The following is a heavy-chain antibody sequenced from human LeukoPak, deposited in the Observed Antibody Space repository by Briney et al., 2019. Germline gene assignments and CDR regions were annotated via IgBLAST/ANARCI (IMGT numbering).Heavy chain of an antibody. CDR1: GFTFSTYT. V-gene: IGHV3-23*01. CDR3: GEGWLPDGVWPLDY. CDR2: SIGSGGSA. J-gene: IGHJ4*02. Sequence: PGGSLTLSCVASGFTFSTYTMNWIRQAPGKGLEWVSGSIGSGGSAFYADSVKGRFSISRDTSKNTLFLHMNNLRAGDTAVYYCGEGWLPDGVWPLDYWGQGTLVTVSS. D-gene: IGHD2-8*02.